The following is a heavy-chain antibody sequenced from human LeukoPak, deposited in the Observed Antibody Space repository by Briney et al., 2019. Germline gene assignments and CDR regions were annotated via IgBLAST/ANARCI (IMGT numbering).Heavy chain of an antibody. V-gene: IGHV3-23*01. D-gene: IGHD4-23*01. CDR1: GFTFSSYA. J-gene: IGHJ4*02. CDR3: ARVGTWELQRVFDF. Sequence: PGGSLRLSCAASGFTFSSYAMSWVRQAPGKGLEWVSAISGSGGSTYYADSVKGRFTISRDNAKNSVDLQMDSLRVEDTAVYYCARVGTWELQRVFDFWGQGTLVTVSS. CDR2: ISGSGGST.